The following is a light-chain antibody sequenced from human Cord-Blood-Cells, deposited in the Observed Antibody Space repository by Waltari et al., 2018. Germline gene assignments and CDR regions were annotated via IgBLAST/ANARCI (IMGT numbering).Light chain of an antibody. J-gene: IGKJ5*01. Sequence: EIVMTQSPATLSVSPGERATLSCRASQSVSSNLAWYQQRPVQAPRLLIYGASTRATGIPARFSGSGSGTEFTLTISSLQSEDFAVYYCQQYNNLPPEITFGQGTRLEIK. V-gene: IGKV3-15*01. CDR3: QQYNNLPPEIT. CDR1: QSVSSN. CDR2: GAS.